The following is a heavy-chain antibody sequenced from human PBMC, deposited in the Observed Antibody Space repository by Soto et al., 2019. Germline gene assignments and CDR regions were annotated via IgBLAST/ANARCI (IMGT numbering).Heavy chain of an antibody. D-gene: IGHD2-21*02. CDR3: ARATDYYGMDV. J-gene: IGHJ6*02. CDR1: GGSISSSSYY. V-gene: IGHV4-39*07. Sequence: TSETLSLTCTVSGGSISSSSYYWGWIRQPPGKGLEWIGSIYYSGSTYYNPSLKSRVTISVDTSKNQFSLKLSSVTAADTAVYYCARATDYYGMDVWGQGTTVTVSS. CDR2: IYYSGST.